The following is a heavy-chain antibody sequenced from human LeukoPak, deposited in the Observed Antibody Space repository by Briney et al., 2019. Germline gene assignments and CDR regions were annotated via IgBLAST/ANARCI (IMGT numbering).Heavy chain of an antibody. D-gene: IGHD1-26*01. Sequence: GGSLRLSCAASGFTISSYAKSWVRQAPGKGLEWVSAITGSGGSTYYADPVKGRFTVSRDRSKNTLHLQMNSLRAEDTAVYYCAKDLGNSGSWDYWGQGALVTVST. CDR1: GFTISSYA. CDR3: AKDLGNSGSWDY. V-gene: IGHV3-23*01. J-gene: IGHJ4*02. CDR2: ITGSGGST.